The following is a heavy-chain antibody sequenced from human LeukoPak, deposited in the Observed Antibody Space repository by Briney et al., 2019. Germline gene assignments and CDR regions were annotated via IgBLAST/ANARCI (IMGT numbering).Heavy chain of an antibody. J-gene: IGHJ6*03. CDR1: GFTFSSYS. Sequence: GGSLRLSCAASGFTFSSYSMHWVRQAPGKGLEWVSSISSSSSYIYYADSVKGRFTISRDNAKNSLYLQMDSLRVEDTAEYYCARDPYSGNYGAYYYYYMDVWGKGTTVTVSS. CDR3: ARDPYSGNYGAYYYYYMDV. D-gene: IGHD1-26*01. CDR2: ISSSSSYI. V-gene: IGHV3-21*06.